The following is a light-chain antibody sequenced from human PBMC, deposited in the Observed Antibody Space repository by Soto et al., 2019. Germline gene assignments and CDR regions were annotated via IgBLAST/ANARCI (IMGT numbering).Light chain of an antibody. CDR2: GAS. CDR3: QQYGYLQWT. Sequence: EIVMTQSPATLSVSPGERPTLSCRASQSVGSDLAWYQQKPGQAPRLLIYGASSRATGIPDRFSGSGSGTDFTLTISRLEPEELAVYDCQQYGYLQWTFGQVTKVEIK. J-gene: IGKJ1*01. V-gene: IGKV3-20*01. CDR1: QSVGSD.